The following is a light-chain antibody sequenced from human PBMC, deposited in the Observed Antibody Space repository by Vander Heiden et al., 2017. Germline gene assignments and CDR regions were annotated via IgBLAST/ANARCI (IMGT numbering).Light chain of an antibody. J-gene: IGKJ4*01. CDR3: QQSYSNQGSLT. V-gene: IGKV1-39*01. CDR1: QSISSY. CDR2: AAS. Sequence: DIQMTQSPSSLSASVGDRVTITCRASQSISSYLNWYQQKPGKAPKLLIYAASSLQSGVTSRFSGTASGTDFTLTISSLQPEDFPTYYCQQSYSNQGSLTFGGGTKVEIK.